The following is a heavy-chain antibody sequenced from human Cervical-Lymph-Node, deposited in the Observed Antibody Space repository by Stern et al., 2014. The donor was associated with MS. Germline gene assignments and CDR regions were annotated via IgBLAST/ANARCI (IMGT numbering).Heavy chain of an antibody. CDR3: TALVGGTGAFDY. Sequence: DVHLVESGGGLVQPGGSLKLSCAASGFTFSGSAMHWVCQASVKGLEWVGRIRTQINNYATVYAASVTGRFTMSRDDSKNMVYLEMNNLKVEDTAVYYCTALVGGTGAFDYWGQGTRVTVSS. D-gene: IGHD1-14*01. J-gene: IGHJ4*02. V-gene: IGHV3-73*01. CDR1: GFTFSGSA. CDR2: IRTQINNYAT.